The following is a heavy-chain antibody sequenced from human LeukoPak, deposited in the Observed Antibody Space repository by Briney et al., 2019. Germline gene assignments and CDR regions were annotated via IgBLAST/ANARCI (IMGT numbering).Heavy chain of an antibody. CDR2: ISAYNGNT. Sequence: ASVKVSCRASGYTFTSYGISWVRQAPGQGLEWMGWISAYNGNTNYAQKLQGRVTMTTDTSTSTAYMELRSLRSDDTAVYYCARTSSYHYDFWSGYQPLDYWGQGTLVTVSS. J-gene: IGHJ4*02. CDR3: ARTSSYHYDFWSGYQPLDY. V-gene: IGHV1-18*01. D-gene: IGHD3-3*01. CDR1: GYTFTSYG.